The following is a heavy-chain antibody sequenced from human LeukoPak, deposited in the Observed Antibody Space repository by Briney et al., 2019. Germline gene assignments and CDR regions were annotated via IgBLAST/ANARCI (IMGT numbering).Heavy chain of an antibody. V-gene: IGHV1-8*03. Sequence: GESLKISCKGSGYTFTSYDINWVRQATGQGLEWMGWMNPNSGNTGYAQKFQGRVTITRNTSISTAYMELSSLRSEDTAVYYCARGHSIRRIQLWSVWGQGTLVTVSS. CDR3: ARGHSIRRIQLWSV. CDR1: GYTFTSYD. CDR2: MNPNSGNT. D-gene: IGHD5-18*01. J-gene: IGHJ4*02.